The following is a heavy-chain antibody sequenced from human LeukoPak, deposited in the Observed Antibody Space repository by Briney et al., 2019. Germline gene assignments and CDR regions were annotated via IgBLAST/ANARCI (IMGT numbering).Heavy chain of an antibody. Sequence: SVKVSCKASGGTFSSYAISWVRQAPGQGLEWMGRIIPILGIANYAQKFQGRVTIAADKSTSTAYMELSSLRSEDTAVYYCARIIAAAGSLGWFDPWGQGTLVTVSS. CDR3: ARIIAAAGSLGWFDP. J-gene: IGHJ5*02. CDR1: GGTFSSYA. V-gene: IGHV1-69*04. CDR2: IIPILGIA. D-gene: IGHD6-13*01.